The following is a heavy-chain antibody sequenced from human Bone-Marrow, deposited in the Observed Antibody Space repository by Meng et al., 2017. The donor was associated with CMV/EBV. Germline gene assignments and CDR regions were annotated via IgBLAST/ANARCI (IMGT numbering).Heavy chain of an antibody. J-gene: IGHJ4*02. V-gene: IGHV3-30*02. CDR3: AKDDLHDCSTSCYNQDY. CDR2: IRYDGSNK. CDR1: GFTFSSYG. D-gene: IGHD2-2*02. Sequence: GESLKISCAASGFTFSSYGMHWVRQAPGKGLEWVAFIRYDGSNKYYADSVKGRFTISRDNSKNTLYLQMNSLRAEDTAVYYCAKDDLHDCSTSCYNQDYWGQGTLVTVSP.